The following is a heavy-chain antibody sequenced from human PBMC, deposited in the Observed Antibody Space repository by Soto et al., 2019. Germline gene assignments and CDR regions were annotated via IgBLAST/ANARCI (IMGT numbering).Heavy chain of an antibody. CDR2: IYHSGTT. CDR3: ARVHKEELVTVPAAHYDH. J-gene: IGHJ4*01. V-gene: IGHV4-59*01. CDR1: GGSLSSFY. D-gene: IGHD2-2*01. Sequence: QVQLQESGPRLVKSSETLSLTCTVSGGSLSSFYWGWIRRRPGKGLEWIGYIYHSGTTKYNSSLKSRVTMSVDSSKNEFSLKLTSVTAADTAVYYCARVHKEELVTVPAAHYDHWGHGTLVTVAS.